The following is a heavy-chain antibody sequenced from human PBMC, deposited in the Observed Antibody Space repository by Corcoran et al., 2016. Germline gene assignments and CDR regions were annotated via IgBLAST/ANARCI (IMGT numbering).Heavy chain of an antibody. Sequence: QVQLVQSGAEVKKPGSSVKVSCKASGGTFSSYAISWVRQAPGQGLEWMGGIIPIFGTANYAQKFQGRVTITADESTSTAYMELSSLRSEDTAVYYCAGYYYDSSGYPRAPYFDYWGQGTLVTVSS. J-gene: IGHJ4*02. CDR3: AGYYYDSSGYPRAPYFDY. V-gene: IGHV1-69*01. CDR1: GGTFSSYA. D-gene: IGHD3-22*01. CDR2: IIPIFGTA.